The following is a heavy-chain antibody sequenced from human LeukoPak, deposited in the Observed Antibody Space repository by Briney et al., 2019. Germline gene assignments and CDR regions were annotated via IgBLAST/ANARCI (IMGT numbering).Heavy chain of an antibody. Sequence: ASVKVSCKASGYTFTGYYMHRVRQAPGKGLEWMGGFDPEDGETIYAQKFQGRVTMTEDTSTDTAYMELSSLRSEDTAVYYCANMDYYYYYMDVWGKGTTVTVSS. CDR3: ANMDYYYYYMDV. J-gene: IGHJ6*03. V-gene: IGHV1-24*01. CDR2: FDPEDGET. CDR1: GYTFTGYY. D-gene: IGHD2/OR15-2a*01.